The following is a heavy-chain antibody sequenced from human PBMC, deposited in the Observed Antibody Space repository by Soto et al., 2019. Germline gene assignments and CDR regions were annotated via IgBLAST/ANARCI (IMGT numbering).Heavy chain of an antibody. J-gene: IGHJ3*02. Sequence: EVQLVESGGGLVQPGGSLRLSCAASGFTVSSNYMSWVRQAPGKGLEWVSVIYSGGSTYYADSVKGRFTISRHNSKNTLYLQMNSLRAEDTAVYYCARPKLSGFREAAFDIWGQGTMVTVSS. CDR3: ARPKLSGFREAAFDI. CDR1: GFTVSSNY. CDR2: IYSGGST. D-gene: IGHD5-12*01. V-gene: IGHV3-53*04.